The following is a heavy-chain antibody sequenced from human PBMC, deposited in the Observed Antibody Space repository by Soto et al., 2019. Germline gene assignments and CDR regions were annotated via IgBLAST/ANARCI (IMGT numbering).Heavy chain of an antibody. CDR1: GESFSDYY. J-gene: IGHJ6*02. CDR3: ARAYCSGDNCYLRSYYYGMDV. D-gene: IGHD2-15*01. V-gene: IGHV4-34*01. CDR2: INHSGSI. Sequence: QVQLQQWGAGLLKPSETLFLTCAVYGESFSDYYWTWIRQPPGKGLEWIGEINHSGSINYNPSLKSRLTISVDTSKKQFSLKLRSVTAADTAVYYCARAYCSGDNCYLRSYYYGMDVWGQGTTVTVSS.